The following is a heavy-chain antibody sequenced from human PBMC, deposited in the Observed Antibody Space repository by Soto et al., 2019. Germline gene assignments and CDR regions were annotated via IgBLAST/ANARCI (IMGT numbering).Heavy chain of an antibody. CDR3: AKKTSSGWWPFGY. CDR2: ISYDGSNK. V-gene: IGHV3-30*18. J-gene: IGHJ4*02. CDR1: GFTFSSYG. D-gene: IGHD6-19*01. Sequence: QVQLVESGGGVVQPGRSLRLSCAASGFTFSSYGMHWVRQAPGKGLEWVAVISYDGSNKYYADSVKGRFTISRDNSKNTLYLQMNSLRAEDTAVYYCAKKTSSGWWPFGYWGQGTLVTVSS.